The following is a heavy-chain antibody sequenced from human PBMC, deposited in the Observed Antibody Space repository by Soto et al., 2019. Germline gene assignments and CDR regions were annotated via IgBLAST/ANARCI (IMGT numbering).Heavy chain of an antibody. CDR2: ISAYNGNT. D-gene: IGHD6-13*01. CDR3: AGRQQLDYFDY. Sequence: ASVKVSCKASGYTFTSYGISWVRQAPGQGLEWMGWISAYNGNTDYAQKLQGRVTMTTDTSTSTAYMELSSLRADDTAVYYCAGRQQLDYFDYWGQGTLVTVSS. J-gene: IGHJ4*02. V-gene: IGHV1-18*01. CDR1: GYTFTSYG.